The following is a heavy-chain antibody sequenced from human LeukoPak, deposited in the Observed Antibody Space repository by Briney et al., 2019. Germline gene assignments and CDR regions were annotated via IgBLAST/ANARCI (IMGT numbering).Heavy chain of an antibody. V-gene: IGHV4-34*01. Sequence: SETLSLTCAVYGGSFSGYYWSWIRQPPGKGLEWIGEINHSGSTNYNPSLKSRVTISVDTSKNQFSLKLSSVTAADTAVYYCASGPNPGYFSGPYFDYGGQGPLVPVSP. CDR2: INHSGST. CDR1: GGSFSGYY. D-gene: IGHD3-10*01. CDR3: ASGPNPGYFSGPYFDY. J-gene: IGHJ4*02.